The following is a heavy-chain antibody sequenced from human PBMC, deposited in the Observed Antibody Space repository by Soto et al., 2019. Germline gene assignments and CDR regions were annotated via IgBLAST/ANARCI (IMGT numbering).Heavy chain of an antibody. CDR3: ARVPYYYDSSGYYYVGAFDI. J-gene: IGHJ3*02. V-gene: IGHV4-30-4*01. Sequence: QVQLQESGPGLVKPSQTLSLTCTVSGGSISSGDYYWSWIRQPPGKGLEWIGYIYYNGSTYYNPSLKSRVTISVDTSKNQFSLKLSSVTAADTAVYYCARVPYYYDSSGYYYVGAFDIWGQGTMVTVSS. CDR1: GGSISSGDYY. CDR2: IYYNGST. D-gene: IGHD3-22*01.